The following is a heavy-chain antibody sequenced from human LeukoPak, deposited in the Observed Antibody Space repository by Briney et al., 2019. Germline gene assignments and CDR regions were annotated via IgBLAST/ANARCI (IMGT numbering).Heavy chain of an antibody. CDR2: ISYDGSYK. CDR1: GFTFSSYA. D-gene: IGHD3-9*01. V-gene: IGHV3-30*18. J-gene: IGHJ6*02. CDR3: AKDPGSPPHEYYDILTGYYPL. Sequence: HPGGSLRLSCAASGFTFSSYAMSWVRQAPGKGLEWVAVISYDGSYKQYADSVKGRFTISRDNSKNTLYLQMNSLRAEDTAVYYCAKDPGSPPHEYYDILTGYYPLWGQGTTVTVSS.